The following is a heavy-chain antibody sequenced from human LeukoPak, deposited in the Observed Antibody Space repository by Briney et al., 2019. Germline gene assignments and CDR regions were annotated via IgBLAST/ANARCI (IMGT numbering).Heavy chain of an antibody. CDR1: GGSIRSYY. Sequence: SETLSLTCTVSGGSIRSYYWSWIRQPPGKGLEWIGYIYYSGSTNYNPSLKSRVTISVDTSKNQFSLKLSSVTAADTAVYYCARRYDYWGQGTLVTVSS. CDR3: ARRYDY. J-gene: IGHJ4*02. CDR2: IYYSGST. V-gene: IGHV4-59*01.